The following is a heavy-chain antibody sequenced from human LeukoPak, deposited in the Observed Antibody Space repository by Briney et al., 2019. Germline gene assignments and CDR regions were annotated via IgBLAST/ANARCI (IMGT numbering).Heavy chain of an antibody. Sequence: PSETLSLTCTVSGGSISSGSYYWSWIRQPAGKGLEWIGRIYTSGSTNYNPSLKSRVTISVDTSKNQFSLKLSSVTAADTAVYYCARGLAAAAPLDYWGQGTLVTVSS. D-gene: IGHD6-13*01. J-gene: IGHJ4*02. CDR3: ARGLAAAAPLDY. V-gene: IGHV4-61*02. CDR2: IYTSGST. CDR1: GGSISSGSYY.